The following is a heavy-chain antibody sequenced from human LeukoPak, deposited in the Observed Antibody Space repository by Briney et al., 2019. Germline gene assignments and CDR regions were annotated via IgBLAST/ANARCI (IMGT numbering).Heavy chain of an antibody. CDR2: IYYSGST. CDR1: GGSISSSTYF. V-gene: IGHV4-39*07. Sequence: SETLSLTCTVSGGSISSSTYFWGWIRQPPGRGLEWTGTIYYSGSTYYNPSLKSRVTISVDTSKNQFSLKLTSVTAADTAVYYCARDYSGYYYFDYWGQGTLVTVSS. CDR3: ARDYSGYYYFDY. J-gene: IGHJ4*02. D-gene: IGHD3-22*01.